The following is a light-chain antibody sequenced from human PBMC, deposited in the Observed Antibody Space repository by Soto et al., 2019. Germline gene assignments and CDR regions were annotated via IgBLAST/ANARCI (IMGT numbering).Light chain of an antibody. V-gene: IGKV3-11*01. CDR3: QQRSNWPPWK. Sequence: EIVLTQSPATLALSPVEIANLFFISSQSVSSYLAWYQQTPGQAPRLLIYDASNRATGIPARFSGSGSGTDFTLTIRSLEPEDFAVYYCQQRSNWPPWKCGQWTKGDIK. J-gene: IGKJ1*01. CDR1: QSVSSY. CDR2: DAS.